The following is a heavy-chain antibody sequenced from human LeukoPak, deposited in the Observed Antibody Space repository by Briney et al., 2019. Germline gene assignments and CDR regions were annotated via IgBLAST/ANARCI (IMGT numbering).Heavy chain of an antibody. V-gene: IGHV3-48*03. D-gene: IGHD6-13*01. CDR1: GFTFSIYE. CDR2: ISSSGSTI. J-gene: IGHJ4*02. Sequence: GGSLRLSCAASGFTFSIYEMNWVRQAPGKGLEWVSYISSSGSTIYYADSVKGRFTISRDNAKNSLYLQMNSLRAEDTAVYYCARDSSSSDFDYWGQGTLVTVSS. CDR3: ARDSSSSDFDY.